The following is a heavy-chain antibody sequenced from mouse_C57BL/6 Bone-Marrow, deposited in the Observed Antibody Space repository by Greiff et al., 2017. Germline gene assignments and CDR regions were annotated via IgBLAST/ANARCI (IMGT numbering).Heavy chain of an antibody. J-gene: IGHJ1*03. CDR2: INPYNGGT. CDR1: GYTFTDYY. D-gene: IGHD1-1*01. Sequence: EVQLQESGPVLVKPGASVKMSCKASGYTFTDYYMNWVKQSHGKSLEWIGVINPYNGGTSYNQKFKGKATLTVDKSSSTAYMELNSLTSEDSAVYYCASITTVVATFYWYFDVWGTGTTVTVSS. V-gene: IGHV1-19*01. CDR3: ASITTVVATFYWYFDV.